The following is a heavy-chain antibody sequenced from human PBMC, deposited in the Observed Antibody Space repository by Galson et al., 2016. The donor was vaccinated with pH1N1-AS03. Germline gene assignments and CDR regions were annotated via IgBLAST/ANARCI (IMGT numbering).Heavy chain of an antibody. V-gene: IGHV4-4*02. CDR1: GGSISSGHW. D-gene: IGHD5-18*01. CDR3: ARGRGYSFGYPFYAFDI. J-gene: IGHJ3*02. CDR2: ISHSGST. Sequence: SETLSLTCAVSGGSISSGHWWSWVRQPPGKGLEWIGEISHSGSTNYNSSLKSRFTMPVDRSKNQFSLKLISVTAADTAVYYCARGRGYSFGYPFYAFDIWGQGTTVTVSS.